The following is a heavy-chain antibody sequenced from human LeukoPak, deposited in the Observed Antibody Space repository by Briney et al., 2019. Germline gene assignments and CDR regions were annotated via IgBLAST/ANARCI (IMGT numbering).Heavy chain of an antibody. J-gene: IGHJ4*02. V-gene: IGHV4-59*08. Sequence: SETLSLTCTVSGGSISSYYWSWIRQPPGKGLEWIGYIYYSGSTNYNPSLKSRVTISVDTSKNQFSLKLSSVTAADTAVYYCASAKEMATIDYWGQGTLVTVSS. CDR1: GGSISSYY. CDR3: ASAKEMATIDY. D-gene: IGHD5-24*01. CDR2: IYYSGST.